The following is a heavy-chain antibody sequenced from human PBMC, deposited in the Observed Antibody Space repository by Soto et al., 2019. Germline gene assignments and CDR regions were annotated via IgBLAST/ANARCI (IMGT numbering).Heavy chain of an antibody. D-gene: IGHD2-8*01. J-gene: IGHJ6*02. V-gene: IGHV3-33*06. CDR2: IWYDGSNK. CDR1: GFTFSSYG. CDR3: AKDGWIMVYANPGYYYGMDV. Sequence: GGSLRLSCAASGFTFSSYGMHWVRQAPGKGLEWVAVIWYDGSNKYYADSVKGRFTISRDNSKNTLYLQMNSLRAEDTAVYYCAKDGWIMVYANPGYYYGMDVWGQGTTVTVS.